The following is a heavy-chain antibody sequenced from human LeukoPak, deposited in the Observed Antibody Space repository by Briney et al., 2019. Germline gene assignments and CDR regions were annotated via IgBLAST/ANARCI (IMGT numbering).Heavy chain of an antibody. V-gene: IGHV1-18*01. D-gene: IGHD4-23*01. CDR3: ASHKTTVVTKSFDY. CDR2: ISAYNGNT. J-gene: IGHJ4*02. CDR1: GYTFRSYG. Sequence: GASVKVSCKASGYTFRSYGISWVRQAPGQGFEWMGWISAYNGNTNYEQKLQGRVTMTTDTSTSTAYMELSSLRSEDTAVYYCASHKTTVVTKSFDYWGQGTLVTVSS.